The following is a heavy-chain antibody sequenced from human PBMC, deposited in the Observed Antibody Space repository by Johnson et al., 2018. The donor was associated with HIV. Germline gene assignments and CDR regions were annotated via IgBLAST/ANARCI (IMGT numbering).Heavy chain of an antibody. J-gene: IGHJ3*02. CDR3: ARWGRDVICLVVYARSDGLEI. CDR2: ISGSGGST. V-gene: IGHV3-23*04. CDR1: GFSFTNAW. D-gene: IGHD2-8*02. Sequence: VQLVESGGGLVKPGGSLRVSCVAAGFSFTNAWMSWVRQAPGKGLEWVSAISGSGGSTYYADSVKGRFTISRDNSKNTLYLPMNSLRAEDTAVYYCARWGRDVICLVVYARSDGLEIWVQGTMVSVSS.